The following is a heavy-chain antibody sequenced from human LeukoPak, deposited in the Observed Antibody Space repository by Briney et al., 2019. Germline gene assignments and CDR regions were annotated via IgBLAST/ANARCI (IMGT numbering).Heavy chain of an antibody. Sequence: ASVKVSCKASGYTFTGYYMHWVRQAPGQGLEWMGWINPNSGGTNYAQKFQGRVTMTRDTSISTAYMELSRLRSDDTAVYYCARYSADYYGSSASYYFDYWGQGTLVTVSS. CDR3: ARYSADYYGSSASYYFDY. V-gene: IGHV1-2*02. CDR2: INPNSGGT. J-gene: IGHJ4*02. CDR1: GYTFTGYY. D-gene: IGHD3-22*01.